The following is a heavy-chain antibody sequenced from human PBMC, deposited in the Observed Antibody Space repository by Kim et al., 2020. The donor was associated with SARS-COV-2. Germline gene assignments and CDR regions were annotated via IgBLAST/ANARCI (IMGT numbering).Heavy chain of an antibody. CDR1: GFTFSSYA. Sequence: GGSLRLSCAASGFTFSSYAMHWVRQAPGKGLEWVVVISYDGSNKYYADSVKGRFTISRDNSKNTLYLQMNSLRAEDTAVYYCARSFTVTTNDHSDYWGQGTLVTVSS. J-gene: IGHJ4*02. CDR3: ARSFTVTTNDHSDY. CDR2: ISYDGSNK. V-gene: IGHV3-30-3*01. D-gene: IGHD4-4*01.